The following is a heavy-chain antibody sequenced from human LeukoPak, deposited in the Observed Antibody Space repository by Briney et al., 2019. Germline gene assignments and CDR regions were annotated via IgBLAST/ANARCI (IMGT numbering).Heavy chain of an antibody. CDR1: GFSFSSYS. D-gene: IGHD1-26*01. Sequence: GGSLRLSCAASGFSFSSYSMNWVRQAPGKGLEWISHISSSSSTIYYADSVKGRFTISRDNAKNSLYLQMNSLRAEDTAVYYCAKVGGRVGATSEWGQGTLVTVSS. V-gene: IGHV3-48*01. CDR2: ISSSSSTI. CDR3: AKVGGRVGATSE. J-gene: IGHJ4*02.